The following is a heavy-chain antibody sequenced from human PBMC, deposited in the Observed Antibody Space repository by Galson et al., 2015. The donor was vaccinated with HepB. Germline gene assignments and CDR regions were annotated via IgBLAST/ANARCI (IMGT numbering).Heavy chain of an antibody. V-gene: IGHV1-3*01. J-gene: IGHJ3*02. CDR1: GYTFTSYA. D-gene: IGHD3-3*01. Sequence: SVKVSCKASGYTFTSYAMHWVRQAPGQRLEWMGWINAGNGNTKYSQKLQGRVTITRDTSASTAYMELSSLRSEDTAVYYCARDGSPYYDFWSGYDAIDIWGQGTMVTVSS. CDR2: INAGNGNT. CDR3: ARDGSPYYDFWSGYDAIDI.